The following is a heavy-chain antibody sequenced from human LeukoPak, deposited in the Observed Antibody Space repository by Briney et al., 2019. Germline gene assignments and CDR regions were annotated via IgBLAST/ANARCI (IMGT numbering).Heavy chain of an antibody. V-gene: IGHV3-30*18. Sequence: GGSLRLSCAASGFTFSSYGMHWVRQAPGKGLEWVAGISYDGSNKYYADSVKGRFTISRDNSKNTLYLQMNSLRAEDTAVYYCAKDRGGNSRGGMGGTAHFQHWGQGTLVTVSS. J-gene: IGHJ1*01. CDR2: ISYDGSNK. CDR1: GFTFSSYG. CDR3: AKDRGGNSRGGMGGTAHFQH. D-gene: IGHD4-23*01.